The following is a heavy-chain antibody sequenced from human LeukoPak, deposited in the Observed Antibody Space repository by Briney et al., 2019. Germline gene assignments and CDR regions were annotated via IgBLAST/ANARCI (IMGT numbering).Heavy chain of an antibody. D-gene: IGHD4-17*01. CDR1: GYTFTGYY. V-gene: IGHV1-2*02. CDR3: ARASDDYGDYSEYFQH. CDR2: INPNSGGT. Sequence: GASVKVSCKASGYTFTGYYMHWVRQAPGQGLKWMGWINPNSGGTNYAQKFQGRVTMTRDTSISTAYMELSRLRSDDTAVYYCARASDDYGDYSEYFQHWGQGTLVTVSS. J-gene: IGHJ1*01.